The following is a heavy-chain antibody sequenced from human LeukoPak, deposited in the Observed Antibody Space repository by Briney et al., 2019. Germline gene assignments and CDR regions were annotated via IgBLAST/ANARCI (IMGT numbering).Heavy chain of an antibody. V-gene: IGHV4-31*03. CDR1: GGSISSGGYY. CDR3: ARSTYYDILTGDDAFDI. CDR2: IYYSGST. J-gene: IGHJ3*02. Sequence: PSETLSLTCTVSGGSISSGGYYWSWIRQHPGKGLEWIGYIYYSGSTYYNPSLKSRVTISVDTSKNQFSLKLSSVTAADTAVYYCARSTYYDILTGDDAFDIWGQGTMVTVSS. D-gene: IGHD3-9*01.